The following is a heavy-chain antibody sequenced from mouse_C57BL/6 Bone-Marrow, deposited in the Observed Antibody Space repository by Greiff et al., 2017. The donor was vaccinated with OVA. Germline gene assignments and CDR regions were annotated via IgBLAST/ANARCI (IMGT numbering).Heavy chain of an antibody. CDR3: ARELGLRRYYYAMDY. V-gene: IGHV1-19*01. CDR1: GYTFTDYY. Sequence: EVKLMESGPVLVKPGASVKMSCKASGYTFTDYYMNWVKQSHGKSLEWIGVINPYNGGTSYNQKFKGKATLTVDKSSSTAYMELNSLTSEDSAVYYCARELGLRRYYYAMDYWGQGTSVTVSS. D-gene: IGHD2-4*01. J-gene: IGHJ4*01. CDR2: INPYNGGT.